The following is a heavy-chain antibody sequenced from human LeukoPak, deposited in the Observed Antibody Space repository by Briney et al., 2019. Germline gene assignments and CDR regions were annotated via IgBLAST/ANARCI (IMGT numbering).Heavy chain of an antibody. J-gene: IGHJ4*02. CDR3: AREGSGWYFY. D-gene: IGHD6-19*01. V-gene: IGHV4-39*02. CDR2: IYYSGST. CDR1: GGSISSSSYY. Sequence: SETLSLTCTVSGGSISSSSYYWGWIRQPPGKGLEWIGSIYYSGSTYYNPSLKSRVTISVDTSKNQFSLKLSSVTTADTAVYYCAREGSGWYFYWGQGTLVTVSS.